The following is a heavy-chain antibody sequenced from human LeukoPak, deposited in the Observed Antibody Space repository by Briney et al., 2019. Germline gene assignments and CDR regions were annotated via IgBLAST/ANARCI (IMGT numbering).Heavy chain of an antibody. CDR3: ARARQYQLPGAPLFDY. V-gene: IGHV4-39*07. J-gene: IGHJ4*02. D-gene: IGHD2-2*01. Sequence: SETLSLTCTVSGGSISSSSYYWGWIRQPPGKGLEWIGSIYYSGSTYYNPSLKSRVTISVDTSKNQFSLKLSSVTAADTAVYYCARARQYQLPGAPLFDYWGQGTLVTVSS. CDR2: IYYSGST. CDR1: GGSISSSSYY.